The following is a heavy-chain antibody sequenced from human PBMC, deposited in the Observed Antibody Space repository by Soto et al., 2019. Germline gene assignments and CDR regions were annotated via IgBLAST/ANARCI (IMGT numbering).Heavy chain of an antibody. D-gene: IGHD6-19*01. V-gene: IGHV3-21*01. CDR3: AGDWSSGWNIPRYYYYYGMDV. J-gene: IGHJ6*02. CDR1: GFTFSSYS. Sequence: PGGSLRLSCAASGFTFSSYSMNWVRQAPGKGLEWVSSISSSSSYIYYADSVKGRFTISRDNAKNSLYLQMNSLRAEDTAVYYCAGDWSSGWNIPRYYYYYGMDVWGQGTTVTVS. CDR2: ISSSSSYI.